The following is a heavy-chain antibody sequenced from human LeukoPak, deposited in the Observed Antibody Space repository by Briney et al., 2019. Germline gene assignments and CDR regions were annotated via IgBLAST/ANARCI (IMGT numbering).Heavy chain of an antibody. D-gene: IGHD2-15*01. Sequence: PSETLSLTCTVSAGSISSGRDYWSWIRQPAGKGLEWIGRIYTSGSTNYNPSLKSRVTISVDTSKNQFSLKMSSVTAADTAVYYCARDDCSGGSCYHSGWGQGTLVTVSS. CDR1: AGSISSGRDY. CDR3: ARDDCSGGSCYHSG. J-gene: IGHJ1*01. CDR2: IYTSGST. V-gene: IGHV4-61*02.